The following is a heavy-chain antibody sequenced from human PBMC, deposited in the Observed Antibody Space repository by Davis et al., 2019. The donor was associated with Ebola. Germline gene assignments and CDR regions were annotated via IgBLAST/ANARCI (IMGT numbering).Heavy chain of an antibody. CDR1: GFTSSTYD. V-gene: IGHV3-13*01. J-gene: IGHJ6*02. CDR2: IGVGGVT. CDR3: ARGSGVSSGFFSYTLDV. D-gene: IGHD1-14*01. Sequence: GGSLRLSCTASGFTSSTYDMHWVRRGAGKGLEWVSAIGVGGVTYYPASEKDRFVISRDTAKNSLFLQINSLRAGDTAVYFCARGSGVSSGFFSYTLDVWGQGTLVTVSS.